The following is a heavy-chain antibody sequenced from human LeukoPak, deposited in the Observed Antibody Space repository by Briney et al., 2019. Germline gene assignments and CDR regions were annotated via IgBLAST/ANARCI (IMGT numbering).Heavy chain of an antibody. D-gene: IGHD2-15*01. CDR2: IYYSGST. CDR3: ARERAQNQYCSGGSCYFDY. Sequence: SETLSLTCTVSGGSISGGDYYWSWIRQPPGTGLEWIGYIYYSGSTYYNPSLKSRATISVDTSKNQFSLKLSSVTAADTAVYYCARERAQNQYCSGGSCYFDYWGQGTLVTVSS. J-gene: IGHJ4*02. CDR1: GGSISGGDYY. V-gene: IGHV4-30-4*01.